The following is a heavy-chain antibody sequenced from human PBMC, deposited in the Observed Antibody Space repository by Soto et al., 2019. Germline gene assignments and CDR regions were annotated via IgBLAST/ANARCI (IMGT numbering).Heavy chain of an antibody. V-gene: IGHV4-39*01. Sequence: QLQLQESGPGLVKPSETLSLTCTVSGGSISSSSYYWGWIRQPPGKGLEWIGSIYYSGSTYYNPSLKSRVTISVDTAKNQFSLKLSSVTAADTAVYYCARLHLDSSSWYRLDAFDIWGQGTMVTVSS. J-gene: IGHJ3*02. D-gene: IGHD6-13*01. CDR1: GGSISSSSYY. CDR2: IYYSGST. CDR3: ARLHLDSSSWYRLDAFDI.